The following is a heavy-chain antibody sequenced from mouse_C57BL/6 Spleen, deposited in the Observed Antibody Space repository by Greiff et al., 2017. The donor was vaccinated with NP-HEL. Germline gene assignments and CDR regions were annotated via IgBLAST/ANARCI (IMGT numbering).Heavy chain of an antibody. Sequence: QVQLQQPGAELVMPGASVKLSCKASGYTFTSYWMHWVKQRPGQGLEWIGEIDPSDSYTNYNQKFKGKSTLTVDKSSSTAYMQLSSLTSEDSAVYYCAQGGYYHLDDWGQCTTLTVSS. V-gene: IGHV1-69*01. CDR1: GYTFTSYW. CDR2: IDPSDSYT. J-gene: IGHJ2*01. CDR3: AQGGYYHLDD. D-gene: IGHD2-3*01.